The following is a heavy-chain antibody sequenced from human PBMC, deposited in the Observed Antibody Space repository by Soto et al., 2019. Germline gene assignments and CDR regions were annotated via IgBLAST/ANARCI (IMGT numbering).Heavy chain of an antibody. J-gene: IGHJ5*02. CDR2: IITIIGIA. Sequence: QVQLVQSGAEVKKPGSSVKVSCKASGGNFSSYTISWVRQAPGQGLEWMGRIITIIGIANYAQKLQGRVTITADKSTSTAYMELSSLRSEDTAVYYCARERKYYINYGNRFDPWGQGTLVTVSS. CDR3: ARERKYYINYGNRFDP. CDR1: GGNFSSYT. V-gene: IGHV1-69*08. D-gene: IGHD4-4*01.